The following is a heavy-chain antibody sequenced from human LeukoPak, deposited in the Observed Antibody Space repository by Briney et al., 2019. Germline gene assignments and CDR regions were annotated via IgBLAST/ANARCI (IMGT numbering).Heavy chain of an antibody. Sequence: ASVKVSCKASGYTFTGYYMHWVRQAPGQGLEWMGWINPNSGGTNYAQKFQGRVTMTRDTSISTAYMELSRLRSDDTAVYYCARGYVGYCSSTSCYRRNWFDPWGQGTLVTASS. CDR3: ARGYVGYCSSTSCYRRNWFDP. CDR1: GYTFTGYY. V-gene: IGHV1-2*02. J-gene: IGHJ5*02. CDR2: INPNSGGT. D-gene: IGHD2-2*02.